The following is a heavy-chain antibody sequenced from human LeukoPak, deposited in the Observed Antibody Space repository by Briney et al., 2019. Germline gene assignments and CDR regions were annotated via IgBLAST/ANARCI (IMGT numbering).Heavy chain of an antibody. V-gene: IGHV4-39*01. CDR1: GGSISSSSYY. CDR2: IYYSGST. CDR3: VRQMSGYRYYYYYYMDV. D-gene: IGHD3-3*01. Sequence: SETLSLTCTVSGGSISSSSYYWGWIRQPPGKGLEWIGSIYYSGSTYYNPSLKSRVTISVDTSKNQFSLKLSSVTAADTAVYYCVRQMSGYRYYYYYYMDVWGKGTTVTVSS. J-gene: IGHJ6*03.